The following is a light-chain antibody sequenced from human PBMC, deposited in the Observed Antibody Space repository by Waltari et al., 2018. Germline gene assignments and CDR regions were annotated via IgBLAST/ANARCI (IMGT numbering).Light chain of an antibody. V-gene: IGLV2-23*02. CDR1: SSDVGTYNL. J-gene: IGLJ3*02. CDR3: CSYVGGSTWV. Sequence: QSALTQPASVSGSPGQSITISCTGTSSDVGTYNLVAWYQHHPDKAPKPLIYKVSQRRAGISQRFSGSQSGNTASLTISGLRTEDETDYYDCSYVGGSTWVFGGGTKLTVL. CDR2: KVS.